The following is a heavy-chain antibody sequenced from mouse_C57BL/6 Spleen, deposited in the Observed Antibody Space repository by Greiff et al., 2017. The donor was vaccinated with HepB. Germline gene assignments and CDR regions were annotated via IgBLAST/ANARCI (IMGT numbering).Heavy chain of an antibody. Sequence: VKLVESGAELVRPGASVTLSCKASGYTFTDYEMHWVKQTPVHGLEWIGAIDPETGGTAYNQKFKGKAILTADKSSSTAYMELRSLTSEDSAVYYCTRAGHHFDYWGQGTTLTVSS. V-gene: IGHV1-15*01. CDR2: IDPETGGT. CDR1: GYTFTDYE. CDR3: TRAGHHFDY. J-gene: IGHJ2*01. D-gene: IGHD3-3*01.